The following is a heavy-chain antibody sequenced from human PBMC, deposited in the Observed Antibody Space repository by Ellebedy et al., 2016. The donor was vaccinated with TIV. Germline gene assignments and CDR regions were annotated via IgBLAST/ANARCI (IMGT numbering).Heavy chain of an antibody. D-gene: IGHD6-19*01. J-gene: IGHJ3*01. V-gene: IGHV6-1*01. CDR3: VRKGSSGWYNVFDL. CDR2: TYYRSKWGN. Sequence: SQTLSLTXXISGDSVSSDSAAWNWIRQSPSRGLEWLGRTYYRSKWGNDYAESVKSRITITPDTSTNQFSLQLNSVTPEDTAVYYCVRKGSSGWYNVFDLWGQGTMVTVSS. CDR1: GDSVSSDSAA.